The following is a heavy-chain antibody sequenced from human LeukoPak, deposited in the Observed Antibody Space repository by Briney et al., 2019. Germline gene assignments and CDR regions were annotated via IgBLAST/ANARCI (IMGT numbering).Heavy chain of an antibody. V-gene: IGHV3-23*01. CDR3: AKEIYYDSTGPRY. J-gene: IGHJ4*02. CDR2: ISGSGGST. CDR1: GFTFSRYG. Sequence: PGGSLRLSCAASGFTFSRYGMSWVRQAPGKGLEWVSAISGSGGSTYYADSVKGRFTISRDNSKNTLYLQMNSLRAEDTAVYHCAKEIYYDSTGPRYWGQGTLVTVSS. D-gene: IGHD3-22*01.